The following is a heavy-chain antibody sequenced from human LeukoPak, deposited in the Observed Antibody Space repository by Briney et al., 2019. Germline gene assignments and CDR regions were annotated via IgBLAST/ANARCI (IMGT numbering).Heavy chain of an antibody. D-gene: IGHD4-17*01. CDR3: ARGKTTVFKDDAFDI. J-gene: IGHJ3*02. CDR2: MNPNSGNT. Sequence: RASVKVSCKASGYTFTSYGINWVRQATGQGLEWMGWMNPNSGNTGYAQKFQGRVTMTRNTSISTAYMELSSLRSEDTAVYYCARGKTTVFKDDAFDIWGQGTMVTVSS. V-gene: IGHV1-8*01. CDR1: GYTFTSYG.